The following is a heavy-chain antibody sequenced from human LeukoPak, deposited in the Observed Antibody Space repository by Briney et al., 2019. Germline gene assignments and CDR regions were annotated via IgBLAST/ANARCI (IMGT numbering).Heavy chain of an antibody. CDR3: VRHGYRSSYFDY. CDR2: IYYSGST. J-gene: IGHJ4*02. Sequence: SETLSLTCSVSGGSISSSSYYWDWIRQSPGKGLEWIGTIYYSGSTYYNPSLKSRVAMSVDTSKNQFSLKMTSVTAADTAVYYCVRHGYRSSYFDYWGQGALVTVSS. V-gene: IGHV4-39*01. D-gene: IGHD6-6*01. CDR1: GGSISSSSYY.